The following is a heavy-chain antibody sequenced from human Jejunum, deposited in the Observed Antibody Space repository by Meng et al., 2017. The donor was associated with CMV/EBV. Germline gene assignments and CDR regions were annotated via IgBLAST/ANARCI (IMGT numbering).Heavy chain of an antibody. V-gene: IGHV3-7*01. CDR3: ARGEYELLFGAFDV. CDR2: MNQDGSEG. CDR1: GFTFIDFY. Sequence: SGFTFIDFYIRWVRQAPGRGLEWVANMNQDGSEGYYVDSVKGRFSISRDNARNSLYLQMNSLRGEDTAVYYCARGEYELLFGAFDVWGQGTMVTVSS. J-gene: IGHJ3*01. D-gene: IGHD3-10*01.